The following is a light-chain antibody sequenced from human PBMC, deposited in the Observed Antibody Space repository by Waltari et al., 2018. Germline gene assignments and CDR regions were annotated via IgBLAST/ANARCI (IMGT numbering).Light chain of an antibody. Sequence: IQLTQSPSSLAASVGDRVTITCRASQDISSYLAWYRQKAVKAPEPLIYGASTLQSGVPARFSGSGSGTDFTLTISSLQPEDFATYYCQQLSTYPRAFGQGTKVEIK. CDR3: QQLSTYPRA. CDR1: QDISSY. J-gene: IGKJ1*01. V-gene: IGKV1-9*01. CDR2: GAS.